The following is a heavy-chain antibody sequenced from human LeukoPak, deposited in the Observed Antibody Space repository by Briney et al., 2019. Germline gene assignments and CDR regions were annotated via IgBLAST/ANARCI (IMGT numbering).Heavy chain of an antibody. CDR1: GVTFSNYW. Sequence: GGSLRLSCAASGVTFSNYWMHWVRQAPGKGLVWVSRINGDGSSTTYADSVKGRFTISRDNAKNTLYLQMNGLRAEDTAVYYCARDLVVASAYWGQGTLVTVSS. D-gene: IGHD3-22*01. CDR3: ARDLVVASAY. V-gene: IGHV3-74*01. CDR2: INGDGSST. J-gene: IGHJ4*02.